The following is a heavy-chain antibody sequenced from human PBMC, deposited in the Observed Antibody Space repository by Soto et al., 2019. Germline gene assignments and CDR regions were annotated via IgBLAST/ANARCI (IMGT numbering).Heavy chain of an antibody. V-gene: IGHV4-59*08. J-gene: IGHJ6*02. CDR1: GGSITNYY. D-gene: IGHD3-10*01. CDR3: ASHGFGPLHCLVYV. Sequence: QVQLQESGPGLVKPSETLSLTCTVSGGSITNYYCSWFRQPPGKGLELIGYIQYTVYSAYNLSLKRRVTMSTNTSNTRSSLMVASATATDTAVYYCASHGFGPLHCLVYVWGQGTTVICSS. CDR2: IQYTVYS.